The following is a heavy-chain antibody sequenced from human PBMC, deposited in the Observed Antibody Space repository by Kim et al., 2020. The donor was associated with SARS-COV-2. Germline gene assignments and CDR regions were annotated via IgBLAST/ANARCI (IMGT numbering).Heavy chain of an antibody. D-gene: IGHD6-13*01. CDR1: GFTFSSYG. CDR2: ISYDGSNK. CDR3: AKDDIPKAAADAPNAFD. J-gene: IGHJ3*02. V-gene: IGHV3-30*18. Sequence: GGSLRLSCAASGFTFSSYGMHWVRQAPGKGLEWVAVISYDGSNKYYADSVKGRFTISRDNSKNTLYLQMNSLRAEDTAVYYCAKDDIPKAAADAPNAFD.